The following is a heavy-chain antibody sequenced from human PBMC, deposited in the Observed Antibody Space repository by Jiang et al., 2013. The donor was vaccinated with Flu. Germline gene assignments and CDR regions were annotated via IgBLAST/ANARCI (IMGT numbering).Heavy chain of an antibody. Sequence: VQLVESGGGLVQPGGSLRLSCAASGFTFSSYWMSWVRQAPGKGLEWVANIKQDGSEKYYVDSVKGRFTISRDNAKNSLYLQMNSLRAEDTAVYYCARDSGYYYDSYDYWGQGTLVTVSS. CDR2: IKQDGSEK. D-gene: IGHD3-22*01. V-gene: IGHV3-7*01. J-gene: IGHJ4*02. CDR1: GFTFSSYW. CDR3: ARDSGYYYDSYDY.